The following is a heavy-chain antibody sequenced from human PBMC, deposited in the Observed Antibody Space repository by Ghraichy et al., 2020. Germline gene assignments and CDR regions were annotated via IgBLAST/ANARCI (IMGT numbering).Heavy chain of an antibody. V-gene: IGHV3-21*01. CDR1: GFTFSSYS. CDR3: ARERGSSPPVDY. D-gene: IGHD3-10*01. J-gene: IGHJ4*02. CDR2: ISSSSSYI. Sequence: GESLNISCAASGFTFSSYSMNWVRQAPGKGLEWVSSISSSSSYIYYADSVKGRFTISRDNAKNSLYLQMNSLRAEDTAVYYCARERGSSPPVDYWGQGTLVTVSS.